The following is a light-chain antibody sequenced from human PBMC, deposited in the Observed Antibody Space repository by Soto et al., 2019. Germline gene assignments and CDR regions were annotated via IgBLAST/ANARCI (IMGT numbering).Light chain of an antibody. J-gene: IGKJ1*01. CDR3: QQYDTSPRT. CDR2: DAS. Sequence: EIVLTQSPATLSLSPGESAALSCRASQSVSSYLAWYQQKPGQAPRLLIYDASNRATGIPARFSGSGSGTDFTLTISRLEPEDFAVYYCQQYDTSPRTFGQGTNVDIK. V-gene: IGKV3-11*01. CDR1: QSVSSY.